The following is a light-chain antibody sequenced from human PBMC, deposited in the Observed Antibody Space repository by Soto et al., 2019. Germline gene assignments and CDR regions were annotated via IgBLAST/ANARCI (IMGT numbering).Light chain of an antibody. CDR3: HQYGIVPWT. J-gene: IGKJ1*01. Sequence: EIVLTQSPGTLSLSPGERATLSCRASQSVIILAWYRQKPGQAPRLLFYGASNRATGIPGRFSGSGSGTDFTLTISRMEPEDSAVYYCHQYGIVPWTFGQGTKVEIK. CDR2: GAS. V-gene: IGKV3-20*01. CDR1: QSVII.